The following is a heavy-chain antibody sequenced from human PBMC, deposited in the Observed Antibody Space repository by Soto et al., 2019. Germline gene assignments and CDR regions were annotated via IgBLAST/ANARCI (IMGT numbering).Heavy chain of an antibody. Sequence: VRLAESGGGLLKPGESLRLTCTASGLVLSNTWVTWVRQAPGRGLEWVGLIRSTSDGATVHYAATVKGRFTLSRDDSKNILYLQMNSLKTEDTAVYYCTTAGDWSRSGGRGTLVTVSS. CDR2: IRSTSDGATV. CDR1: GLVLSNTW. J-gene: IGHJ4*02. V-gene: IGHV3-15*01. CDR3: TTAGDWSRS. D-gene: IGHD2-21*02.